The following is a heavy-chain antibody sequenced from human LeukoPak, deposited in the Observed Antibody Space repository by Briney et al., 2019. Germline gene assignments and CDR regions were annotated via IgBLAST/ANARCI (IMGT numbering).Heavy chain of an antibody. CDR1: GFTFSSYG. CDR2: IQYDGSDK. D-gene: IGHD1-26*01. V-gene: IGHV3-30*02. J-gene: IGHJ4*02. Sequence: GGSLRLSCAASGFTFSSYGMHWVRQAPGKGLEWVAFIQYDGSDKYYAGSVKGRFTISRDNSKNTLYLQMNSLRAEDTAVYYCAKARIVGASNYFDYWGQGTLVTVSS. CDR3: AKARIVGASNYFDY.